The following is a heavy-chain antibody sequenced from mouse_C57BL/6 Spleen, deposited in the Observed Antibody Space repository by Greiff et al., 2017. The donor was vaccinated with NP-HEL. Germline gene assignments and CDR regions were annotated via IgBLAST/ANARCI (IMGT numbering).Heavy chain of an antibody. CDR1: GYAFSSSW. D-gene: IGHD2-12*01. Sequence: QVQLQQSGPELVKPGASVTISCKASGYAFSSSWMNWVKQRPGKGLEWIGRIYPGDGDTNYNGKFKGKATLTADKSSSTAYMQLSSLTSEDSAVYFCARTGVYVLAYWGQGTLVTVSA. J-gene: IGHJ3*01. CDR3: ARTGVYVLAY. CDR2: IYPGDGDT. V-gene: IGHV1-82*01.